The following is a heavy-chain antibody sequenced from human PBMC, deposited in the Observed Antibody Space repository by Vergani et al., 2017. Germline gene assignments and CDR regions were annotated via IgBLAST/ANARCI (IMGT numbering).Heavy chain of an antibody. D-gene: IGHD1-7*01. CDR2: IYWNDEQ. Sequence: QITLKESGPTLVKPTQTLTLTCTFSGFSLNTRGVSVAWIRQPPGKALDWLALIYWNDEQHYSPSLNNRVTITKDTSKNQVVLTMTNMDYVDTGTYYCVYRKTECGTTGCFYPIYYYYYMDVWGKGTTVTVSS. CDR1: GFSLNTRGVS. J-gene: IGHJ6*03. CDR3: VYRKTECGTTGCFYPIYYYYYMDV. V-gene: IGHV2-5*04.